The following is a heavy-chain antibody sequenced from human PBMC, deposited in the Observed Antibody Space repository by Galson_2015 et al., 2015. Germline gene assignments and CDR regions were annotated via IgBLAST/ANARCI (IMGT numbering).Heavy chain of an antibody. CDR1: GYTFTGYY. J-gene: IGHJ4*02. CDR2: INPNSGGT. Sequence: SVKVSCKASGYTFTGYYMHWVRQAPGQGLEWMGWINPNSGGTNYAQKFQGWVTMTRDKSISTAYLQWSSLKASDTAMYYCARRGSSCYFLDYWGQGTLVTVSS. CDR3: ARRGSSCYFLDY. V-gene: IGHV1-2*04. D-gene: IGHD6-13*01.